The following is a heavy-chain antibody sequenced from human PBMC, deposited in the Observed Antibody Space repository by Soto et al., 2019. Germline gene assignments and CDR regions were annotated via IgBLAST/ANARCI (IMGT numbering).Heavy chain of an antibody. J-gene: IGHJ4*02. Sequence: SETLSLTCAVYGGYFSGYYWGWIRQPPGKGLEWIGNINHSGSANYNPSLKSRVTISVHTSNSQFSLELTSVTAADTAVYYCARGLISGSHYSGGWYYFDSWGQGTQVTVSS. V-gene: IGHV4-34*01. CDR1: GGYFSGYY. D-gene: IGHD1-26*01. CDR3: ARGLISGSHYSGGWYYFDS. CDR2: INHSGSA.